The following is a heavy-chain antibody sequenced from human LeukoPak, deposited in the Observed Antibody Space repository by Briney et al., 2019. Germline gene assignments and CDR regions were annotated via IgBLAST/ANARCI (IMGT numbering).Heavy chain of an antibody. Sequence: PSETLSLTCAVYGGSFSGYYWSWLRQPPGKGLEWIGEINHSGSTNYNPSLKSRVTISVNKSKNQFSLKLSSVTAADRAVYYCANRRDTNPGGYYYYMDVWGKGTTVTVSS. V-gene: IGHV4-34*01. CDR1: GGSFSGYY. J-gene: IGHJ6*03. CDR3: ANRRDTNPGGYYYYMDV. D-gene: IGHD1-26*01. CDR2: INHSGST.